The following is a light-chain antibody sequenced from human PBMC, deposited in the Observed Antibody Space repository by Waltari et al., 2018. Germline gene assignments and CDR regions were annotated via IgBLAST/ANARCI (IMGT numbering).Light chain of an antibody. Sequence: DIVMTQSPLSLPVTPGEPASISCRSSQSLLHGDGRNFVDWYLQKPGQSPQLLILMGSNRASGVPDRFSGSGSGTYFTLKISRVEAEDVGVYYCMQARQPPYTFGGGTKVEIK. J-gene: IGKJ4*01. V-gene: IGKV2-28*01. CDR2: MGS. CDR1: QSLLHGDGRNF. CDR3: MQARQPPYT.